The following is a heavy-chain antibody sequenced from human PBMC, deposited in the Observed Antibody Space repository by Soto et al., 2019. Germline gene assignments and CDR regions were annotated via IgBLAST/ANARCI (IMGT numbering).Heavy chain of an antibody. J-gene: IGHJ5*02. Sequence: SQTLSLTCAISGDSVSSKTAAWNWIRQSPSRGLEWLGRTYFRSRWYNGYAISVKSRITINPDTSKNQFSLLLNSVTPEDTAVDYCARVSFDHFVHWFDPWGQGTLVTVSS. D-gene: IGHD3-9*01. CDR2: TYFRSRWYN. CDR1: GDSVSSKTAA. CDR3: ARVSFDHFVHWFDP. V-gene: IGHV6-1*01.